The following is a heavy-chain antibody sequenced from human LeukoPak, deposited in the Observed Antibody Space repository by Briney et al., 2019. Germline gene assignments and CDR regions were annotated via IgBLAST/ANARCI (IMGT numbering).Heavy chain of an antibody. J-gene: IGHJ6*02. CDR2: ISSSSYI. CDR3: AREESGMDV. Sequence: GGSLRLSCAASGFTFSSYSMDWVRQAPGEGLEWVSSISSSSYIYYADSVKGRFTISRDNAKNSLYLQMNSLRAEDTAVYYCAREESGMDVWGQGTTVTVSS. CDR1: GFTFSSYS. V-gene: IGHV3-21*01.